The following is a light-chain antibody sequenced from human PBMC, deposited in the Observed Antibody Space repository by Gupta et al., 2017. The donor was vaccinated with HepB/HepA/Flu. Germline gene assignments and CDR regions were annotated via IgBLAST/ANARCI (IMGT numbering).Light chain of an antibody. J-gene: IGLJ2*01. CDR1: KLGNKY. Sequence: SYALTQPPSVSVSPGQTASITCSGDKLGNKYACWYQQKPGQSPMLVIYQDTRRPSGSPERFSGSNSGNTATLNISGTQAMDEADYYWQAGDSSTVVFGGGTKLTVL. CDR2: QDT. V-gene: IGLV3-1*01. CDR3: QAGDSSTVV.